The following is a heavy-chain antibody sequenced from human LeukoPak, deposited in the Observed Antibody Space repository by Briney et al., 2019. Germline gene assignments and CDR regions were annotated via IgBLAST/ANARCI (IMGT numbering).Heavy chain of an antibody. CDR3: TSHDGTYFPH. Sequence: GGSLRLSCAASGFTFSVYWMTWVRQAPGKGLEWVANIKEDGREKYYVDSVKGRFTISRDNAKNSLYLQMNSLRAEDTAMYFCTSHDGTYFPHWGQGTLVTVPS. D-gene: IGHD4-23*01. CDR2: IKEDGREK. V-gene: IGHV3-7*01. CDR1: GFTFSVYW. J-gene: IGHJ1*01.